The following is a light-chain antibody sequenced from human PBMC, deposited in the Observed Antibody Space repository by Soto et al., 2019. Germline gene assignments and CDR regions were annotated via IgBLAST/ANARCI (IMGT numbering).Light chain of an antibody. Sequence: DIQMTQSPSTLSASVGDRVTITCRASQSISSWLAWYQQKPGKAPKVLIYDASSLESGVSSRFSGSGSGTEFTLTISSLQPDDFATYYCQHYNSFSYTFGQGTKVDIK. CDR3: QHYNSFSYT. CDR1: QSISSW. CDR2: DAS. J-gene: IGKJ2*01. V-gene: IGKV1-5*01.